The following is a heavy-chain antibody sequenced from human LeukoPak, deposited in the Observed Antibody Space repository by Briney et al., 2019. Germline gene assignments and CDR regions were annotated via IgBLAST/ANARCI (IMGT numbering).Heavy chain of an antibody. J-gene: IGHJ4*02. V-gene: IGHV4-30-4*08. Sequence: SETLSLTCTVSGGSISSGDYYWSWIRQPPGKGLEWIGYIYYSGSTYYNPSLKSRVTISVDTSKNRFSLKLSSVTAADTAVYYCASPLFCSSTGCYDSWGQGTLVTVSS. CDR1: GGSISSGDYY. CDR3: ASPLFCSSTGCYDS. CDR2: IYYSGST. D-gene: IGHD2-2*01.